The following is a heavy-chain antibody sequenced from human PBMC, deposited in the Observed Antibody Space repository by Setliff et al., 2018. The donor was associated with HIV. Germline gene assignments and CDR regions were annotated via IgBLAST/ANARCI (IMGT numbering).Heavy chain of an antibody. D-gene: IGHD3-3*01. J-gene: IGHJ4*02. V-gene: IGHV3-7*01. Sequence: GGSLRLSCAASGFTFSSYWMSWVRQAPGKGLEWVANIKEDGSEKYYVDSVKGRFTISRDNAQNSLYLQMNSLRAEDTAFYFCARVSISFGVIIRYYFDYWGQGTLVTVSS. CDR2: IKEDGSEK. CDR1: GFTFSSYW. CDR3: ARVSISFGVIIRYYFDY.